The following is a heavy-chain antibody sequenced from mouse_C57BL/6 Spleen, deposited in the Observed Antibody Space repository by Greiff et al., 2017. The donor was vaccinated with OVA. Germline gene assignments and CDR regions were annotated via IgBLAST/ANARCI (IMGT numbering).Heavy chain of an antibody. V-gene: IGHV1-82*01. CDR2: IYPGDGDT. Sequence: VQLQQSGPELVKPGASVKISCKASGYAFSSSWMNWVKQRPGTGLEWIGRIYPGDGDTNYNGKFKGKATLTADKSSSTAYMQLSSLTSEDSAVYFCARGGTYGNYGFDYWGQGTTLTVSS. CDR1: GYAFSSSW. D-gene: IGHD2-1*01. J-gene: IGHJ2*01. CDR3: ARGGTYGNYGFDY.